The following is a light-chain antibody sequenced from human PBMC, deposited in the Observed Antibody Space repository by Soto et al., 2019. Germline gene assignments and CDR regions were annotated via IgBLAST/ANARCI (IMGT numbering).Light chain of an antibody. V-gene: IGLV2-14*01. CDR2: DVS. CDR3: SSYTSSSTLVV. CDR1: SNSVGGYNY. Sequence: QYALTQPASVSGSPGQSITISCTGTSNSVGGYNYVSWYQQHPGKAPKLMIYDVSNRPSGVSNRFSGSKSGNTASLTISGLQPEDEADYYCSSYTSSSTLVVFGGGTKLTVL. J-gene: IGLJ2*01.